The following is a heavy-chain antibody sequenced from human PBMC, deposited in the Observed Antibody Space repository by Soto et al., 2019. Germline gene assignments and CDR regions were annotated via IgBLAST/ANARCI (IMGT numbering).Heavy chain of an antibody. CDR1: GFTFSGSA. CDR3: TRLGDYYGSGRDY. J-gene: IGHJ4*02. CDR2: IRSKANSYAT. V-gene: IGHV3-73*01. D-gene: IGHD3-10*01. Sequence: EVQLVESGGGLVQPGGSLKLSCAASGFTFSGSAMHWVRQASGKGLEWVGRIRSKANSYATAYAASVKGRVTIARDDSKNTAYLQMNSLKTEDTAVYDCTRLGDYYGSGRDYWGQGTLVTVSS.